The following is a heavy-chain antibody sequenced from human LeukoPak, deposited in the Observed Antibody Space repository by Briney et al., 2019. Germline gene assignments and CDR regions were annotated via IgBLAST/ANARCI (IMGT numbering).Heavy chain of an antibody. CDR2: ISAYNGNT. Sequence: ASVKVSCTASGYTFTSYGISWVRQAPGQGLEWMGWISAYNGNTNYAQKLQGRVTMTTDTSTSTAYMELRSLRSDDTAVYYCARGSSRKAYYYYGMDVWGQGTTVTVSS. J-gene: IGHJ6*02. V-gene: IGHV1-18*01. D-gene: IGHD6-13*01. CDR1: GYTFTSYG. CDR3: ARGSSRKAYYYYGMDV.